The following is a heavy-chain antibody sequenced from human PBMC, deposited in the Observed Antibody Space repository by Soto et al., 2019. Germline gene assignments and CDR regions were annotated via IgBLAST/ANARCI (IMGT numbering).Heavy chain of an antibody. CDR3: ARGPLSLYMADFR. V-gene: IGHV1-3*01. D-gene: IGHD3-10*01. CDR2: INGGNGDT. Sequence: QGQLVQSGAEVKKPGASVRISCRTSGYTFTSYAITWLRHAPGQRLEWMGWINGGNGDTKYSQKFQDRLSITRYTAATTVSLGLSSLTSEDTAIYYCARGPLSLYMADFRWGQGTLVTVSA. CDR1: GYTFTSYA. J-gene: IGHJ4*02.